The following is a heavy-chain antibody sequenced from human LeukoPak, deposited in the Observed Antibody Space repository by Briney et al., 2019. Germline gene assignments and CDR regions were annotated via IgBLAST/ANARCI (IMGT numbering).Heavy chain of an antibody. V-gene: IGHV4-39*07. J-gene: IGHJ4*02. CDR1: GVSISSSNSY. CDR3: AREDLDTAMVFSLRFDY. CDR2: IYYSGNT. D-gene: IGHD5-18*01. Sequence: SETLSLTCTVSGVSISSSNSYWGWIRQPPGKGLEWIGSIYYSGNTYYNASLKSQVSISIDTSKNQFSLKLSSVTAADTAVYYCAREDLDTAMVFSLRFDYWGQGTLVTVSS.